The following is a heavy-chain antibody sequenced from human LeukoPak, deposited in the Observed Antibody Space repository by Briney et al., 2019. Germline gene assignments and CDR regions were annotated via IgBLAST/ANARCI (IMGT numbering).Heavy chain of an antibody. CDR1: GGSINTGDYF. V-gene: IGHV4-61*02. CDR3: ARHYVFVYGGSSFDY. CDR2: IYRSGSA. J-gene: IGHJ4*02. Sequence: SETLSLTCAVSGGSINTGDYFWSWVRQPAGKGLEWIGRIYRSGSANYNPSLKSRVTISLDTSKNQFSLSLNSVTAADTAVYYCARHYVFVYGGSSFDYWGQGTLVTVSS. D-gene: IGHD2-8*01.